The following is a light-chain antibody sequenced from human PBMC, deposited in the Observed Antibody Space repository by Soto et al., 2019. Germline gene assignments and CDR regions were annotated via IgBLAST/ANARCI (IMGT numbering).Light chain of an antibody. CDR1: SSNIGNNY. Sequence: QSVLTQPPSVSATTGQQVTISCSGSSSNIGNNYVSWYQQLPGTAPKLLIYDNNKRPSGIPDRFSGSKSGTSGTLDITGLQTGDEADYYCASWDYSLTGEVFGGGTKLTVL. J-gene: IGLJ2*01. CDR2: DNN. CDR3: ASWDYSLTGEV. V-gene: IGLV1-51*01.